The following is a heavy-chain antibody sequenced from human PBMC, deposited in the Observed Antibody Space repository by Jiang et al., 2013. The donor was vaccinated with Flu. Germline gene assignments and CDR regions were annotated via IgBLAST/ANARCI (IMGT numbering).Heavy chain of an antibody. Sequence: VKPSETLSLTCTVSGGSISSSSYYWGWIRQPPGKGLEWIGSIYYSGSTYYNPSLKSRVTISVDTSKNQFSLKLSSVTAADTAVYYCARHESDEYYYDSSGPDYWGQGTLVTVSS. V-gene: IGHV4-39*01. CDR2: IYYSGST. CDR1: GGSISSSSYY. CDR3: ARHESDEYYYDSSGPDY. J-gene: IGHJ4*02. D-gene: IGHD3-22*01.